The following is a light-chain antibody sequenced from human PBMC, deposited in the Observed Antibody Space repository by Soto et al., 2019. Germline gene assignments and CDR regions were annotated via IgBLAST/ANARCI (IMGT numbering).Light chain of an antibody. V-gene: IGKV1-9*01. J-gene: IGKJ5*01. CDR2: AAS. CDR3: QQLFDSPIT. CDR1: QAISTS. Sequence: DIQLTQPPSFLSPSIADSVTITCRASQAISTSLAWYQVKPGKSPKLLIYAASTLESGVPSRFSATVSGTEFSLTITSLQPEDFAAYYCQQLFDSPITFGQGTRLE.